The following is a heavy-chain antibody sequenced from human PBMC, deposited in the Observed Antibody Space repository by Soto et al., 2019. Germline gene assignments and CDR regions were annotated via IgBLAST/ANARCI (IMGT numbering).Heavy chain of an antibody. CDR1: GDTFNSYS. J-gene: IGHJ4*02. V-gene: IGHV1-69*05. D-gene: IGHD3-10*01. Sequence: GASVKVSCKPSGDTFNSYSFSWVRQVPGQGLEWMGGFSPIFGAPNYAQKFQGRVSMTRDTSVSTAYMELSSLRADDTAIYYCARYIFGQGFISWGQGTQVTVSS. CDR3: ARYIFGQGFIS. CDR2: FSPIFGAP.